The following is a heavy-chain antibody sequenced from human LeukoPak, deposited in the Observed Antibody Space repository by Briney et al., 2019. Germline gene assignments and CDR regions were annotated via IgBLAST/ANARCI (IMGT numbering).Heavy chain of an antibody. Sequence: GASVKVSCKTSGYTFSNYGISWVRQAPGQGLEWMGWVSAYNGNTDYAQKLQGRVTMTTDTSTSTAYMELRSLRFDDTAMYYCARGQGFDAFDIWGQGTMVTVSS. CDR1: GYTFSNYG. V-gene: IGHV1-18*01. J-gene: IGHJ3*02. CDR3: ARGQGFDAFDI. CDR2: VSAYNGNT.